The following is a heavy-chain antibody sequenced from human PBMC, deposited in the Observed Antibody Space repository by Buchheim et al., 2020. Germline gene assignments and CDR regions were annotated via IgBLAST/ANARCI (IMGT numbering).Heavy chain of an antibody. CDR2: VDPRNGNT. J-gene: IGHJ5*02. Sequence: QVQLVQSGAEVMRTWAAVKVSCKTFGYPFGDYSIHWVRRAPGQSLEWVGRVDPRNGNTEYSQKFQGRITISRDTSANTVYMELGGLTVEDTAIYYCARDWITVNGVFDPWGQGTL. D-gene: IGHD7-27*01. CDR1: GYPFGDYS. CDR3: ARDWITVNGVFDP. V-gene: IGHV1-3*01.